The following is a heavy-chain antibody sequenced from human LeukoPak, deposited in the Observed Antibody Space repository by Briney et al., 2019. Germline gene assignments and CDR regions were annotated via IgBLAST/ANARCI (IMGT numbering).Heavy chain of an antibody. V-gene: IGHV3-74*01. D-gene: IGHD3-22*01. Sequence: GGSLRLSCAASGFTFSTYWMHWVRQVPGKGLVWVSRIRGDESTTDYADSVKGRFTISRDDAKNTLYLQMNSLRAEDTAVYYCARETPYYDSSSYYSPFDSWGQGTLVTVSS. J-gene: IGHJ4*02. CDR3: ARETPYYDSSSYYSPFDS. CDR1: GFTFSTYW. CDR2: IRGDESTT.